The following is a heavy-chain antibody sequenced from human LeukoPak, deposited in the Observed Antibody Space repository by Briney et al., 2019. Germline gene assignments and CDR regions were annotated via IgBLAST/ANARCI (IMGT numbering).Heavy chain of an antibody. CDR2: IIPIFGTA. D-gene: IGHD5-12*01. CDR3: ARVLYSGYDYHGTDV. CDR1: GYTFTNYD. V-gene: IGHV1-69*05. J-gene: IGHJ6*04. Sequence: ASMKVSCKASGYTFTNYDINWVRQATGQGLEWMGWIIPIFGTANYAQKFQGRVTITTDESTSTAYMELSSLRSEDTAVYYCARVLYSGYDYHGTDVWGKGTTVTVSS.